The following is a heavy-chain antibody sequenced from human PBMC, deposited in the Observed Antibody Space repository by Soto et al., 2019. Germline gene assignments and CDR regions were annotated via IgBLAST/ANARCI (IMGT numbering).Heavy chain of an antibody. J-gene: IGHJ3*02. D-gene: IGHD1-26*01. CDR3: ARELLSGTPDAFDI. CDR2: IWYDGSNK. V-gene: IGHV3-33*01. CDR1: GFTFSSYG. Sequence: QVQLVESGGGVVQPGRSLRLSCEASGFTFSSYGMPWVRQAPGKGLEWVAVIWYDGSNKYYADSVKGRFTISRDNSKNTLYLQMNSLRAEDTAVYYCARELLSGTPDAFDIWGQGTMVTVSS.